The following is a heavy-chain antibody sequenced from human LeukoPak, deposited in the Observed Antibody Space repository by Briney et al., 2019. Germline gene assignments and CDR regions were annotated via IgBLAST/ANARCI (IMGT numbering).Heavy chain of an antibody. Sequence: GESLKISCKGSGYSFTSYWIGWVRQMPGKGLEWMGIIYPGDSDTRYSPSFQGRVTISADKSISTAYLQWSSLKASDTAMYYCARPVSGYSYGYMAAFDIWGQGTMVTVSS. CDR3: ARPVSGYSYGYMAAFDI. V-gene: IGHV5-51*01. J-gene: IGHJ3*02. D-gene: IGHD5-18*01. CDR1: GYSFTSYW. CDR2: IYPGDSDT.